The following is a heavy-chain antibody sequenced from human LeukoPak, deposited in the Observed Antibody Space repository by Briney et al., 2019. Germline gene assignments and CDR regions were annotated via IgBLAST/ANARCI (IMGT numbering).Heavy chain of an antibody. D-gene: IGHD1-26*01. CDR1: GYTFTSYY. Sequence: ASVKVSCKASGYTFTSYYMHWVRQAPGQGLEWMGIINPSGGSTSYAQKFQGRVTVTRDTSTSTVYMELSSLRSEDTAVYYCARAEVGATGVDYWGQGTLVTVSS. CDR3: ARAEVGATGVDY. J-gene: IGHJ4*02. CDR2: INPSGGST. V-gene: IGHV1-46*01.